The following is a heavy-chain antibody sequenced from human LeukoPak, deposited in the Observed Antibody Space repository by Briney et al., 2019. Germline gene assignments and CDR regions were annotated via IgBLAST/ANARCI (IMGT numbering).Heavy chain of an antibody. Sequence: PGGSLRLSCVASGFTFTSYAMSWVRQAPGTGLEWISAISANGRSTYHADSVKGRFTISRDNSKNTLYLQMNSLRAEDTAVYYCAKGTAPTVKYGMDVWGQGTTVTVSS. J-gene: IGHJ6*02. CDR3: AKGTAPTVKYGMDV. D-gene: IGHD4-17*01. CDR1: GFTFTSYA. V-gene: IGHV3-23*01. CDR2: ISANGRST.